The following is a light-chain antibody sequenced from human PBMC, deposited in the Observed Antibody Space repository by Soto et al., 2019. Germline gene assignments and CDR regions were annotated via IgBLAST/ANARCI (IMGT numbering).Light chain of an antibody. CDR3: CSYAGSYTLV. CDR2: DVY. Sequence: QSALTQPRSVSGSPGQSVTISCTGTSSDVGGYNYVSWYQQHPGKAPKLMIYDVYKPPSGVPDRFSGSKSGNTASLTISGLQAEDEADYYCCSYAGSYTLVFGTGTKVTVL. J-gene: IGLJ1*01. V-gene: IGLV2-11*01. CDR1: SSDVGGYNY.